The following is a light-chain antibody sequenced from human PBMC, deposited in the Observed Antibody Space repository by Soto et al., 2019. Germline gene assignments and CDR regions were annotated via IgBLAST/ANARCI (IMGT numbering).Light chain of an antibody. Sequence: QSVLTQPASVSGSPGQSITISCTGSSSDIGSYNLVSWYQQYPGKAPKLMIYENSNRPSGVSNRFSGSKSGNTASLTISGLKAEDEADYYCCSYAGSDTWVVFGGGTKLTVL. CDR1: SSDIGSYNL. V-gene: IGLV2-23*01. J-gene: IGLJ2*01. CDR2: ENS. CDR3: CSYAGSDTWVV.